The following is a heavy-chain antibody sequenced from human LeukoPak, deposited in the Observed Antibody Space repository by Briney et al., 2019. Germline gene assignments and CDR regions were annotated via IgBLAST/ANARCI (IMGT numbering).Heavy chain of an antibody. CDR1: GYTFTVYY. Sequence: GASVKVSCKSSGYTFTVYYMHWVRQAPGQGLEWMGWINPNSGGTNYAQKFQGRVTMTRDTSISTAYMELSRLRSDDTAVYYCARAYDFGVVNWFDPWGQGTLVTVSS. J-gene: IGHJ5*02. CDR2: INPNSGGT. D-gene: IGHD3-3*01. CDR3: ARAYDFGVVNWFDP. V-gene: IGHV1-2*02.